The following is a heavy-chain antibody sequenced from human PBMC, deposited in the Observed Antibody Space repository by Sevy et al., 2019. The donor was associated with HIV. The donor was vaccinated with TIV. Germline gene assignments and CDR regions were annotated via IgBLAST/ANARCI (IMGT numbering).Heavy chain of an antibody. V-gene: IGHV1-3*04. Sequence: ASVKVSCKSSGYTFRSHPMHWVRQAPGQRLEWMGWIKTDNGYTKYSQKFQDRVTIAMDTSASTVYMELRSLGSEDTAVYYCARGVGGIFGVVVGRFDSWGQGTLVTVSS. CDR2: IKTDNGYT. CDR1: GYTFRSHP. J-gene: IGHJ4*02. D-gene: IGHD3-3*01. CDR3: ARGVGGIFGVVVGRFDS.